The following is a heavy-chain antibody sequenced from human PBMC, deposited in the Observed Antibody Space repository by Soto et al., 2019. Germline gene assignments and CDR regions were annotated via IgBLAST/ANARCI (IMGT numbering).Heavy chain of an antibody. Sequence: PGESLKISCKGSGYSFTSYWISWVRQMPGKGLEWKGRIDPSDSYTNYSPFFQGHVTIPADKSISTAYLQWSSLKASDTAMYYCARRSVAGTSYYGMDVWGQGTTVTVSS. J-gene: IGHJ6*02. CDR1: GYSFTSYW. CDR2: IDPSDSYT. CDR3: ARRSVAGTSYYGMDV. V-gene: IGHV5-10-1*01. D-gene: IGHD6-19*01.